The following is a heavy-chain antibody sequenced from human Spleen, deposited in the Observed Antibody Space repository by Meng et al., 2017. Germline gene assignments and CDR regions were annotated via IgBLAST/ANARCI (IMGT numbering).Heavy chain of an antibody. CDR3: ARGPTTMAHDFDY. D-gene: IGHD4-11*01. CDR2: INHSGST. CDR1: GGSFSDYY. J-gene: IGHJ4*02. V-gene: IGHV4-34*01. Sequence: VQLRQSGEGLLKPSETLSLTCVVSGGSFSDYYWSWIRQPPGKGLEWIGEINHSGSTNYNPSLESRATISVDTSQNNLSLKLSSVTAADSAVYYCARGPTTMAHDFDYWGQGTLVTVSS.